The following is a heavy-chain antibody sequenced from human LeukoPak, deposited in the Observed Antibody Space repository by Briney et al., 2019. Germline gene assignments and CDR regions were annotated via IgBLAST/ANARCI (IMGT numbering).Heavy chain of an antibody. D-gene: IGHD2-2*01. CDR3: ARHNSSLDAFDI. J-gene: IGHJ3*02. V-gene: IGHV4-34*01. CDR1: GGSFSGYY. Sequence: SETLSLTCVVYGGSFSGYYWSWIRQPPGKGLEWIGEINHSGSTNYNPSLKSRVTISVDTSKNQFSLKLSSVTAADTAVYYCARHNSSLDAFDIWGQGTMVTVSS. CDR2: INHSGST.